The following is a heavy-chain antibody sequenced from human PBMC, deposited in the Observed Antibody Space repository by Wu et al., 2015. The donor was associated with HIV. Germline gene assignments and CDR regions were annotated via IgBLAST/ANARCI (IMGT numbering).Heavy chain of an antibody. CDR2: IIPIFGTA. CDR1: GGTFSSYA. V-gene: IGHV1-69*13. J-gene: IGHJ4*02. CDR3: ARIPLDIAAAGPQNSGSYYEPYYFDY. D-gene: IGHD1-26*01. Sequence: QVQLVQSGAEVKKPGSSVKVSCKASGGTFSSYAISWVRQAPGQGLEWMGRIIPIFGTANYAQKFQGRVTITADESTSTAYMELSSLRSEDTAVYYCARIPLDIAAAGPQNSGSYYEPYYFDYWGQGTLVTVSS.